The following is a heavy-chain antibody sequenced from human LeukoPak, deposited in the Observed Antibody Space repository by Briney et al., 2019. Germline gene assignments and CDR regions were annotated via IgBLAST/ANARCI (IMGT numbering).Heavy chain of an antibody. CDR2: ISSSSSYI. CDR3: ARAHNWKYGSFDL. CDR1: GFTFSSYS. J-gene: IGHJ4*02. D-gene: IGHD1-7*01. Sequence: GGSLTLSCAASGFTFSSYSMNWLRQAPGKGLEWVSYISSSSSYIYYAESVKGRFPISRDNAKKALYLQMNRLSAEVTAVYYCARAHNWKYGSFDLWGRGTLVSVSS. V-gene: IGHV3-21*01.